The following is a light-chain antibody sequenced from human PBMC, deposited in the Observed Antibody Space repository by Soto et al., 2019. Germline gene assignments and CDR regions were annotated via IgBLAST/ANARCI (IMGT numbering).Light chain of an antibody. V-gene: IGKV4-1*01. Sequence: IVMTQSPGSLAVSLGEGATINCRSSQSVLHSSYKNNYLAWYQQKPGQPPKLLIYWASTRESAVPDRFSGSGSGTDFTLTISSLQAEDVAVYYCQQYYSTPPTFGGGTKVEIK. J-gene: IGKJ4*01. CDR1: QSVLHSSYKNNY. CDR3: QQYYSTPPT. CDR2: WAS.